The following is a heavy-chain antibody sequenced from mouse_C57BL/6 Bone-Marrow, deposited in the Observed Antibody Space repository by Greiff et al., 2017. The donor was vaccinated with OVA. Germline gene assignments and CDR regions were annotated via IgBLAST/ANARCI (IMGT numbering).Heavy chain of an antibody. Sequence: EVHLVESGGGLVQPGESLKLSCESNEYEFPSHDMSWVRKTPEKRLELVAAINSDGGSTYYPDTMERRFIISRDNTKKTLYLQMSSLRSEDTALYYCARRGDYDGLYYFDYWGQGTTLTVSS. J-gene: IGHJ2*01. CDR2: INSDGGST. V-gene: IGHV5-2*01. CDR3: ARRGDYDGLYYFDY. D-gene: IGHD2-4*01. CDR1: EYEFPSHD.